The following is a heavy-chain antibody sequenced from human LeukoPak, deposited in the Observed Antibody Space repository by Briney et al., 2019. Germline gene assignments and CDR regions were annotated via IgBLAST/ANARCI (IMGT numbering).Heavy chain of an antibody. CDR2: IIPIFGTP. Sequence: GASVKVSCKASGGTFSRYAISWVRQAPGQGLEWMGGIIPIFGTPNYAQKFQGRVTITADKTTSTVYMDVSSLRSEDTGVYYCARLVVPAARGDDDNYGMDVWGKGTTVIVSS. J-gene: IGHJ6*04. V-gene: IGHV1-69*06. CDR3: ARLVVPAARGDDDNYGMDV. CDR1: GGTFSRYA. D-gene: IGHD2-2*01.